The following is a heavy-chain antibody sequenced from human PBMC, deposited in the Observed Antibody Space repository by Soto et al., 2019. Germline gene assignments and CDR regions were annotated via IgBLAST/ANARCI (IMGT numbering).Heavy chain of an antibody. CDR1: GFTFSNYA. CDR3: AKEGGTASTPSVAH. J-gene: IGHJ4*02. D-gene: IGHD4-17*01. Sequence: GGSLRLSCVASGFTFSNYAMSWVRQAPGEGLEWVSAIRGSGDTTFYADSVKGRFTIYRDNSRNTLYLQMSSLRAEETAVFYCAKEGGTASTPSVAHWGRGTLVTVSS. CDR2: IRGSGDTT. V-gene: IGHV3-23*01.